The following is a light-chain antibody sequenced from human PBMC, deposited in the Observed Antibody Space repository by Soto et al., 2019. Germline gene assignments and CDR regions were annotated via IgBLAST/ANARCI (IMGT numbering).Light chain of an antibody. J-gene: IGKJ3*01. Sequence: DIQMTQSPASLAASLGDRITISCRASQTISNYLNWYHQKPGEAPKILIYGSSTLPSGLPSSFSGSGCGTEFTPAISSLQPEDFGTYYCQQSYIGPFTFGPGTKVDVK. CDR2: GSS. CDR3: QQSYIGPFT. CDR1: QTISNY. V-gene: IGKV1-39*01.